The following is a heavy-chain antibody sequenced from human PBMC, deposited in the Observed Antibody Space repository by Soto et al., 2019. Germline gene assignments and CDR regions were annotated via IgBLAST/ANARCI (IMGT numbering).Heavy chain of an antibody. CDR2: INHSGST. J-gene: IGHJ6*02. CDR1: GGSFSGYY. CDR3: ARDSVYYYYYGMDV. D-gene: IGHD3-10*01. Sequence: SETLSLTCAVYGGSFSGYYWSWIRQPPGKGLEWIGEINHSGSTNYNPSLKSRVTISVDTSKNQFSLKLSSVTAADTAVYYCARDSVYYYYYGMDVWGQGTTVTVSS. V-gene: IGHV4-34*01.